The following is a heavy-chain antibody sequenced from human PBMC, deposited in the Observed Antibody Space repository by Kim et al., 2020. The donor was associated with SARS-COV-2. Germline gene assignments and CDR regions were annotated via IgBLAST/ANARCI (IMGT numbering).Heavy chain of an antibody. Sequence: YADSVKGRFTISRDNSKNTLDLQMNSLRTEDTALYYCARDLAVAANTFDIWGQGTMVTVSS. CDR3: ARDLAVAANTFDI. D-gene: IGHD6-19*01. V-gene: IGHV3-30*01. J-gene: IGHJ3*02.